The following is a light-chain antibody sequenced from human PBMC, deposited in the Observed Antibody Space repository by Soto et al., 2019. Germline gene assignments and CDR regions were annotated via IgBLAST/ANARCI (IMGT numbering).Light chain of an antibody. J-gene: IGLJ1*01. Sequence: QSFLTQPPSASGTAGQVVTISCSGGDSNIGSNSVYWYQHLPRMAPKLLIYYNNQRPSGVPDRFSGSRSGTSASLAIVGLRSEDEAVYYCAAWDASLSACVFGNGTRSPS. CDR1: DSNIGSNS. CDR3: AAWDASLSACV. CDR2: YNN. V-gene: IGLV1-47*02.